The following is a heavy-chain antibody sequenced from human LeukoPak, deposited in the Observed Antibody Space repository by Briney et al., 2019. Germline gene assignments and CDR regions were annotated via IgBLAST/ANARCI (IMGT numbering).Heavy chain of an antibody. D-gene: IGHD5-12*01. J-gene: IGHJ6*02. V-gene: IGHV3-23*01. CDR2: ISGSGGST. Sequence: PGGSLRLSCAASGFTFSSYEMNWVRQAPGKGLEWVSGISGSGGSTYYADSVKGRFTISRDNSKNTLYLQMSSLRAEDTATYYCAKGYVSHYYYGMDVWGQGTTATVSS. CDR1: GFTFSSYE. CDR3: AKGYVSHYYYGMDV.